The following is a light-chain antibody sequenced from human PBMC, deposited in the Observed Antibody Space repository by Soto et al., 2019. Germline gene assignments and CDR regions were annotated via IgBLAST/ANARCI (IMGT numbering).Light chain of an antibody. CDR1: QSISTW. V-gene: IGKV1-5*03. Sequence: DIQLTQSPSTLSASVGDRVTITCRASQSISTWLAWYQQKPGTAPKLLIYKGSTLESGVPSRFSGSRSGTEFTLTVSSLQSADFATYYCQQYNDSFPYTFGQGTKLEIK. CDR3: QQYNDSFPYT. CDR2: KGS. J-gene: IGKJ2*01.